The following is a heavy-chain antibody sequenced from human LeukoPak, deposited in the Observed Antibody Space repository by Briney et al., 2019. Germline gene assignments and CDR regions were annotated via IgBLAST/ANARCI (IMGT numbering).Heavy chain of an antibody. D-gene: IGHD1-14*01. J-gene: IGHJ4*02. CDR1: GGSISSYY. CDR2: IYYSGST. Sequence: PSETLSLTCTVSGGSISSYYWSWIRQPPGKGLEWIGYIYYSGSTNYNPSLKSRVTISVDTSKNQFSLKLSSVTAADTAVYYCARYGPGIPYYYFDYWGQGTLVTVSS. V-gene: IGHV4-59*01. CDR3: ARYGPGIPYYYFDY.